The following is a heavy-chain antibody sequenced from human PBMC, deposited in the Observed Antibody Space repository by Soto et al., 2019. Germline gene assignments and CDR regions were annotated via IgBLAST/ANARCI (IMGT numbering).Heavy chain of an antibody. CDR2: INPSGGST. V-gene: IGHV1-46*01. CDR3: ARGPHYSGSGSYWYFDL. J-gene: IGHJ2*01. Sequence: QVHLVQSGAEVKKPGASVKVSCKASGYTFTSYYMHLVRQAPGPGLEWMGIINPSGGSTSYAQKFQGRVPMTRDTSTSTVYMELSSLRSEDTAVYCCARGPHYSGSGSYWYFDLWGRGTLVTVSS. D-gene: IGHD3-10*01. CDR1: GYTFTSYY.